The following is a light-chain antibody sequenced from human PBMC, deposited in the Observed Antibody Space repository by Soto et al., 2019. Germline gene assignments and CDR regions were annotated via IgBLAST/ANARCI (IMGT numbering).Light chain of an antibody. CDR2: KAS. V-gene: IGKV1-5*03. Sequence: DIQITQSPSTLSSSVGDRVTVTCRASQSISTSLAWYQQKPGKAPKLLIYKASNLESGVPSRFSGSGSGTEFTLTISSLQPDDFATYYCQQYNTYSRTFGQGTKV. CDR3: QQYNTYSRT. J-gene: IGKJ1*01. CDR1: QSISTS.